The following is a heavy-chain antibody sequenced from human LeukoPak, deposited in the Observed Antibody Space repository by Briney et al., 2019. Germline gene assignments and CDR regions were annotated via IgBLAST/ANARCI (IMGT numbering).Heavy chain of an antibody. D-gene: IGHD3-9*01. J-gene: IGHJ4*02. Sequence: PGGSLRLSCAASGFTFSSYSMNWVRQAPGKGLEWVSYISSSSSTIYYADSVKGRFTISRDNAKNSLYLQMNSLRAEDTAVYYCAREERRFDWLLYWDYWGQGTLVTVSS. CDR1: GFTFSSYS. CDR3: AREERRFDWLLYWDY. CDR2: ISSSSSTI. V-gene: IGHV3-48*04.